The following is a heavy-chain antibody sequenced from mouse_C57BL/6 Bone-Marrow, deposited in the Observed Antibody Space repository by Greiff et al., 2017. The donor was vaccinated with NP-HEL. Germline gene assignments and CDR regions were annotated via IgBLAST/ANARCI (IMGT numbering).Heavy chain of an antibody. CDR3: ARYYYGSYWYFDV. D-gene: IGHD1-1*01. J-gene: IGHJ1*03. V-gene: IGHV5-6*02. CDR2: ISSGGSYT. CDR1: GFTFSSYG. Sequence: DVKLVESGGDLVKPGGSLKLSCAASGFTFSSYGMSWVRQTPDKRLEWIATISSGGSYTYYPDSVKGRFTLSRDNAKNTQYLQMSSLKSEYTAMYYCARYYYGSYWYFDVWGTGTTVTVSS.